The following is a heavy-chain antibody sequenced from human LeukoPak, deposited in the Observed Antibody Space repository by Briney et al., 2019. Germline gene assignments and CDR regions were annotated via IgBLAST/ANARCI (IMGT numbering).Heavy chain of an antibody. V-gene: IGHV4-4*07. Sequence: SETLSLTCTVSGGSISSYYWSWIRQPAGKGLEWIGRIYTSGGTNYNPSLKSRVTMSVDTSKNQFSLKLSSVTAADTAVYYCASHIVATTYFDYWGQGTLVTVSS. CDR1: GGSISSYY. CDR2: IYTSGGT. J-gene: IGHJ4*02. D-gene: IGHD5-12*01. CDR3: ASHIVATTYFDY.